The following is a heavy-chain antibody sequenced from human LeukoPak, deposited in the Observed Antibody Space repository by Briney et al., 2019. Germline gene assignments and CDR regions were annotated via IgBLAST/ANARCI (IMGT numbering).Heavy chain of an antibody. CDR3: ARQAAMSHYYYGMDV. CDR2: ISSSGSTI. V-gene: IGHV3-48*03. D-gene: IGHD2-2*01. CDR1: GFTFSSYE. Sequence: HPGGSLRLSCAASGFTFSSYEMNWVRQAPGKGLEWVSYISSSGSTIYYADSVKGRFTISRDDAKNSLYLQMNSLRAEDTAVYYCARQAAMSHYYYGMDVWGQGTTVTVSS. J-gene: IGHJ6*02.